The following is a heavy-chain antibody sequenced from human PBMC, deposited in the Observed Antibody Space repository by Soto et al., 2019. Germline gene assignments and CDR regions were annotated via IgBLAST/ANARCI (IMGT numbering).Heavy chain of an antibody. CDR3: ARDSFGYCSGGSCFNDY. CDR1: GFTFSSYA. J-gene: IGHJ4*02. Sequence: PGGSLRLSCAASGFTFSSYAMHWVRQAPGKGLEWVAVISYDGSNKYYADSVKGRFTISRDNSKNTLYLQMNSLRAEDTAVYYCARDSFGYCSGGSCFNDYWGQGTLVTVSS. D-gene: IGHD2-15*01. CDR2: ISYDGSNK. V-gene: IGHV3-30-3*01.